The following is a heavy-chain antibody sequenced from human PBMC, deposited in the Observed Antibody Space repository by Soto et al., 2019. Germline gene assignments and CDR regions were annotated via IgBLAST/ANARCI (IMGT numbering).Heavy chain of an antibody. D-gene: IGHD1-1*01. CDR1: GASISGFY. CDR3: VRGGTKTLRDWFDP. J-gene: IGHJ5*02. V-gene: IGHV4-4*07. CDR2: IYATGTT. Sequence: SETLSLTCTVSGASISGFYWSWIRKSAGKGLEWIGRIYATGTTDYNPSLKSRVMMSVDTSKKQFSLKLRSVTAADTAVYCCVRGGTKTLRDWFDPWGQGISVTVSS.